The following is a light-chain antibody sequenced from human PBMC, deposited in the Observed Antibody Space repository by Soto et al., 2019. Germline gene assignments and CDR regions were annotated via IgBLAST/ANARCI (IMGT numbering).Light chain of an antibody. CDR2: DTS. CDR1: QSVSSSY. CDR3: QQRSDWPPT. J-gene: IGKJ1*01. V-gene: IGKV3D-20*02. Sequence: IVFTHSPATLSLSPGERAPLSCSASQSVSSSYLAWYQQKPGQAPRLLIYDTSSRATGIPARFSGSGSGTEFTLTISSLQSEDFAVYYCQQRSDWPPTFGQGTKVDIK.